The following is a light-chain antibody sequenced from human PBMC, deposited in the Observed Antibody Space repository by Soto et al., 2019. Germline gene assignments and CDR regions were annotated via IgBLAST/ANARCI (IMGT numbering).Light chain of an antibody. CDR1: SSDIGTYNF. J-gene: IGLJ3*02. V-gene: IGLV2-14*01. CDR2: EAS. Sequence: QSALTQPASVSGSPGQSITMSCTGSSSDIGTYNFVSWYQQHADKAPRLILYEASNRPSGVSSRFSGSKSGNSASLTISGLQPEDEAHYFCSSYAATSSLVFGGGTKLTVL. CDR3: SSYAATSSLV.